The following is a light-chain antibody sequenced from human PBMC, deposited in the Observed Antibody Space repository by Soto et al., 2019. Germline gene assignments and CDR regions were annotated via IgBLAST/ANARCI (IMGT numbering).Light chain of an antibody. Sequence: QSALTQPASVSGSPGQSITISCTGTSSDVGGYNYVSWYQQHPGKAPKLMIYDVSDRPSGVSNRFSSSKSGNTASLTISGLQAEDEADYYCSSYTSGFYVFGTGTKVTVL. CDR2: DVS. J-gene: IGLJ1*01. CDR1: SSDVGGYNY. CDR3: SSYTSGFYV. V-gene: IGLV2-14*01.